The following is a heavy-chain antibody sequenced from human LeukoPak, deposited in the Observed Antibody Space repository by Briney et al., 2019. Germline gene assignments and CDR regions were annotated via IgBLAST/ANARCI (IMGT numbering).Heavy chain of an antibody. CDR2: IIPIFGTA. V-gene: IGHV1-69*01. CDR3: ASPYYYDSSGYYSAFDI. D-gene: IGHD3-22*01. CDR1: GGNFSSYA. J-gene: IGHJ3*02. Sequence: EASVKVSCKASGGNFSSYAISWVRQAPGQGLEWMGGIIPIFGTANYAQKFQGRVTITADESTSTAYMELSSLRSEDTAVYYCASPYYYDSSGYYSAFDIWGQGTMVTVSS.